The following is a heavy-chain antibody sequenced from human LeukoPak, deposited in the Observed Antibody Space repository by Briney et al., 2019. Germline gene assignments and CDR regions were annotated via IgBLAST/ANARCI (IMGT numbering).Heavy chain of an antibody. CDR1: GFTFSSYA. V-gene: IGHV3-48*01. Sequence: GGSLRLSCAASGFTFSSYAMHWVRQAPGKGLEWDSYISSSSRTIYYADSVEGRFTISRDNVDNVVYLQMNSLGAEDTAVYYCARVAVSGPTGWFDSWGQGTLVIVSS. D-gene: IGHD2-8*02. CDR2: ISSSSRTI. CDR3: ARVAVSGPTGWFDS. J-gene: IGHJ5*01.